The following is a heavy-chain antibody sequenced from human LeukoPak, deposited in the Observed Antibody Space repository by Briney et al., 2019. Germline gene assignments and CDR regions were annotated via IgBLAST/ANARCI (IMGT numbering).Heavy chain of an antibody. CDR3: ARAHNWKYGTFDY. D-gene: IGHD1-7*01. CDR1: GFTFSSYT. CDR2: ISTSRSYI. V-gene: IGHV3-21*01. J-gene: IGHJ4*02. Sequence: GGSLRLSCAASGFTFSSYTMNWVRQAPGKGLEWVSFISTSRSYIYYADSVKGRFTISRDNAKNSLYLQMNSLRAEDTAVYYCARAHNWKYGTFDYWGQGTLVTVSS.